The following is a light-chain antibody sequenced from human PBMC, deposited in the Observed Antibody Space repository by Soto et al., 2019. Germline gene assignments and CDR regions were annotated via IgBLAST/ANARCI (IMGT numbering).Light chain of an antibody. V-gene: IGKV4-1*01. CDR2: WAS. J-gene: IGKJ1*01. CDR1: QSVLYSSNNKNY. Sequence: DIVMTQSPDSLAVSLGERATINCKSSQSVLYSSNNKNYLAWYQQKTGQPPKLLIYWASTRESRVPDRFIVSASGTDFTHTINSLQAEEVEVYYCQDYASTPQSFGQGNKVEIK. CDR3: QDYASTPQS.